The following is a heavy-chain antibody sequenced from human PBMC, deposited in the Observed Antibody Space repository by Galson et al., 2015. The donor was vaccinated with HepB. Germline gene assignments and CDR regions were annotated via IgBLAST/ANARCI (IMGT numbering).Heavy chain of an antibody. CDR3: TRVGGPYQDFDF. V-gene: IGHV3-49*03. Sequence: SLRLSCAASGFTFPDYAVTWFRQAPGKGLEWVGYIRSEPHGGTAELAASAKGRFTISRDNFKSVAYLQMNSLKTEDTAVYWCTRVGGPYQDFDFWGQGTLVTVSS. D-gene: IGHD2-15*01. CDR2: IRSEPHGGTA. J-gene: IGHJ4*02. CDR1: GFTFPDYA.